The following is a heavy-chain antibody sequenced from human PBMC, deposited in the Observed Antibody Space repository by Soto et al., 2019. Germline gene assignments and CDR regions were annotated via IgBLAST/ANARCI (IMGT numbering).Heavy chain of an antibody. D-gene: IGHD2-21*02. V-gene: IGHV3-64D*06. J-gene: IGHJ3*01. CDR1: GFTFSTYA. Sequence: GGSLRLSCSVSGFTFSTYAMHWVRQAPGKGLEYVSAISSNGGSAYYADSVTGRFTISRDNSMNTLFLQMSSLRADDTAVYFCIKGGGANYYSHYAFDFWGQGTMVTVSS. CDR2: ISSNGGSA. CDR3: IKGGGANYYSHYAFDF.